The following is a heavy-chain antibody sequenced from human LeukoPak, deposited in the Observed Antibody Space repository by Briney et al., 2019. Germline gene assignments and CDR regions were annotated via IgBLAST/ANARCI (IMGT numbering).Heavy chain of an antibody. CDR3: ARDVHGDYGSGWFDP. CDR1: GGTFNNSA. CDR2: IMPLFGTA. D-gene: IGHD4-17*01. V-gene: IGHV1-69*05. Sequence: SVKVSCKTSGGTFNNSAISWVRQAPGQGLEWLGGIMPLFGTAGYAQKFQGRVTITKDESARTVYLELTSLTSDDTAVYYCARDVHGDYGSGWFDPWGQGTLVSVSS. J-gene: IGHJ5*02.